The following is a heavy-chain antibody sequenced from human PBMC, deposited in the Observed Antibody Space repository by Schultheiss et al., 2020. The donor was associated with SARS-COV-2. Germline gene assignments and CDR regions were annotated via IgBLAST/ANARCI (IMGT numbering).Heavy chain of an antibody. CDR1: GGSISSSNW. D-gene: IGHD6-19*01. Sequence: SETLSLTCAVSGGSISSSNWWSWVRQPPGKGLEWIGYIYYSGSTNYNPSLKSRVTISVDTSKNQFSLKLSSVTAADTAVYYCARERVGSSGWYFDYWGQGTLVTVSS. CDR3: ARERVGSSGWYFDY. V-gene: IGHV4-4*02. CDR2: IYYSGST. J-gene: IGHJ4*02.